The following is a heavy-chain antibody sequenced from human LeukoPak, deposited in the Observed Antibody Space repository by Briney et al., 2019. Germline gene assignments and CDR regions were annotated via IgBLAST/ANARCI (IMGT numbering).Heavy chain of an antibody. J-gene: IGHJ4*02. Sequence: SETLSLTCAVYGGSFSGYYWSWIRQPPGKGLEWIGEINHSGSTNYNPSLKSRVTISVDTSKNQFSLKLSSVTAADTAVYYCAIGQPKRYWGQGTLVTVSS. V-gene: IGHV4-34*01. D-gene: IGHD1-14*01. CDR3: AIGQPKRY. CDR2: INHSGST. CDR1: GGSFSGYY.